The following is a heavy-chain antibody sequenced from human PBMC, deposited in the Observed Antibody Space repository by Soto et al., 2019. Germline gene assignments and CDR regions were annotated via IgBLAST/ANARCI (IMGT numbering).Heavy chain of an antibody. CDR3: ARDFGHGYYLDY. CDR1: GFSFSNYN. CDR2: ITDSSDTV. Sequence: EVQLVESGGGLVQPGGSLRLSCVASGFSFSNYNMNWVRQAPGQGLEWVSYITDSSDTVHYADSVRGRITISRDNAESSLYLQMNSLRDEDTAVYFCARDFGHGYYLDYWGRGTLVTVSS. J-gene: IGHJ4*02. V-gene: IGHV3-48*02. D-gene: IGHD3-3*01.